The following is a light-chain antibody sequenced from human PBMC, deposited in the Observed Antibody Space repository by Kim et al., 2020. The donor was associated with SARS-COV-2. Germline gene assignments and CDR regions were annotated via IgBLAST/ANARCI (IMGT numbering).Light chain of an antibody. Sequence: EIVLTQSPGTLSLSPWERATLSCRASQSVSNNYLAWYQHKPGQAPRLLIYGASSRATGIPDRFSGSGSGTDFTLSISRMEPEDSAVYYCKQYGSSPPYTFGQGTKVDIK. J-gene: IGKJ2*01. V-gene: IGKV3-20*01. CDR3: KQYGSSPPYT. CDR1: QSVSNNY. CDR2: GAS.